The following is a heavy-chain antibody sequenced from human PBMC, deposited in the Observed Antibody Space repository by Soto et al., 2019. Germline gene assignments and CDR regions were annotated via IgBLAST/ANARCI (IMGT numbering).Heavy chain of an antibody. CDR3: ARGVFRGVMCYYCMDV. V-gene: IGHV3-7*04. D-gene: IGHD3-16*01. J-gene: IGHJ6*02. Sequence: PGGSLRLSCAASGLTFSTYWRSWARQAPGKGLEWVANIKQDGSEKYYVDSVKVRFTISRDNAKNSLYLQMNSLRAEDTAVYYCARGVFRGVMCYYCMDVWGQGTTVTVSS. CDR1: GLTFSTYW. CDR2: IKQDGSEK.